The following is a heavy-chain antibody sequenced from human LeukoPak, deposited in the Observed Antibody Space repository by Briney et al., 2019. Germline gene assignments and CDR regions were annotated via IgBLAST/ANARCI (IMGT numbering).Heavy chain of an antibody. CDR1: GFTFDDYA. V-gene: IGHV3-9*01. CDR2: SSWNSGSM. CDR3: AKGAAAAGFFDY. D-gene: IGHD6-13*01. J-gene: IGHJ4*02. Sequence: GRSLRLSCAASGFTFDDYAMHWVRQAPGKGLEWVSGSSWNSGSMGYADSVKGRFTISRNNAKNSLYLQMNSLRAEDTALYYCAKGAAAAGFFDYWGQGTLVTVSS.